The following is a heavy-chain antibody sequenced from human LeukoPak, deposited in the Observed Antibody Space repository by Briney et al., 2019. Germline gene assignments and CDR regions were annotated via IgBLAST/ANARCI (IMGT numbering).Heavy chain of an antibody. V-gene: IGHV1-18*01. J-gene: IGHJ4*02. CDR1: GYTFTSYG. CDR3: ARAYSSSWFRRYYFDY. Sequence: ASVKVSRKASGYTFTSYGISWVRQAPGQGLEWMGWISAYNGNTNYAQKLQGRVTMTTDTSTSTAYMELRSLRSDDTAVYYCARAYSSSWFRRYYFDYWGQGTLVTVSS. CDR2: ISAYNGNT. D-gene: IGHD6-13*01.